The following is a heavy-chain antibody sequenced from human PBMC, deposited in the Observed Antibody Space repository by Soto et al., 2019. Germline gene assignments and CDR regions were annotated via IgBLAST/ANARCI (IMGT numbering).Heavy chain of an antibody. J-gene: IGHJ4*02. D-gene: IGHD6-13*01. CDR1: GGSISSSNW. CDR2: IYHSGST. V-gene: IGHV4-4*02. Sequence: QVQLQESGPGLVKPSGTLSLTCAVSGGSISSSNWWSWVRQPPGKGLVWIGEIYHSGSTNYNPSLNSRVTISVDKSKNHFSLKLSAVTAADTAVYYCALAAMGGSSWQFDYWGQGTLVTVSS. CDR3: ALAAMGGSSWQFDY.